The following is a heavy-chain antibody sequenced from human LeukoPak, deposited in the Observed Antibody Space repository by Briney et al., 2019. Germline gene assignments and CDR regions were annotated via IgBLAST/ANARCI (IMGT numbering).Heavy chain of an antibody. CDR2: INPNSGGT. D-gene: IGHD1-14*01. V-gene: IGHV1-2*02. CDR3: ARESVGYKTGGRPYDFGMDV. CDR1: GHTFTGYY. Sequence: ASVKVSCKASGHTFTGYYMNWVRQAPGQGPEWMGWINPNSGGTSYAHKFQGRVTMTRDTSISTAYMELSRLTSDDTAVYYCARESVGYKTGGRPYDFGMDVWGLGTTVTVSS. J-gene: IGHJ6*02.